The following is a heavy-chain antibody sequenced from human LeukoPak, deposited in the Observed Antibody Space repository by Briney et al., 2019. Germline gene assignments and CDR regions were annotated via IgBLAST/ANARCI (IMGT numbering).Heavy chain of an antibody. CDR2: IYSSGST. CDR3: ARDPPLSGGENY. V-gene: IGHV3-53*01. Sequence: GGSLRLSCAASGFTVSSNYMSWVRQAPGKGLEWVSVIYSSGSTYYADSVKGRFTISRDNSKNTLYLQMNSLRAEDTAVYYCARDPPLSGGENYWGQGTLVTVS. CDR1: GFTVSSNY. D-gene: IGHD3-10*01. J-gene: IGHJ4*02.